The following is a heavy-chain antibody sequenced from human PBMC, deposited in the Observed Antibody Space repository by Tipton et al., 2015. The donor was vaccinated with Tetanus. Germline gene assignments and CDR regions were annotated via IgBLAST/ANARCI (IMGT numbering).Heavy chain of an antibody. D-gene: IGHD6-13*01. Sequence: GLVKPSETLSLTCTVSGGSISSYYWSWIRQSPGKGLEWIGYIYYSGSTNYNPSLKSRVTISVDTSKNQFSLKLSSVTAADTAVYYCARDVRDSSSWYWYFDLWGRGTLVTVSS. CDR2: IYYSGST. V-gene: IGHV4-59*01. CDR1: GGSISSYY. CDR3: ARDVRDSSSWYWYFDL. J-gene: IGHJ2*01.